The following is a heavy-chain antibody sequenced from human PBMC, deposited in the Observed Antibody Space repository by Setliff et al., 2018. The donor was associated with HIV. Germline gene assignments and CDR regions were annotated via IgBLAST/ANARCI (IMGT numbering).Heavy chain of an antibody. D-gene: IGHD2-8*02. V-gene: IGHV3-23*01. Sequence: PGGSLRLSCAASGFTFSSYAMGWVRQSPGKGLEWVSAISDTGISTYYADSVKGRFTISRENSKNTLYLQMNSLRAEDTAVYYCARVFWYGLPQIYYYMDVWGKGTTVTVSS. CDR3: ARVFWYGLPQIYYYMDV. CDR2: ISDTGIST. CDR1: GFTFSSYA. J-gene: IGHJ6*03.